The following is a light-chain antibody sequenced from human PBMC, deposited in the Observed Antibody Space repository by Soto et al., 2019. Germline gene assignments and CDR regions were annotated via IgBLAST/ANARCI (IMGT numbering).Light chain of an antibody. CDR1: QNISFW. V-gene: IGKV1-5*03. J-gene: IGKJ1*01. Sequence: IHLTQSPSTLSASVGDGFTITFRASQNISFWLAWYQQKPGKAPKVLIHRASTLESGVPSRFSGSGSGTEFTLTITSLQPEDFATYFCQEYGTSFTWTFGQGTKVDIK. CDR3: QEYGTSFTWT. CDR2: RAS.